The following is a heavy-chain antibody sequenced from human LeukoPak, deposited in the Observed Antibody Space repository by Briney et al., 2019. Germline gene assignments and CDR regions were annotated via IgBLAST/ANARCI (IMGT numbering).Heavy chain of an antibody. CDR3: ARGGGDSSGYYTVQFDY. D-gene: IGHD3-22*01. Sequence: SETLSLNCTVSSGSSSSYYWSWIRPPAGNGLVWIVRLYTGGTTNDHPSLNSRDTMSVDTSKSQFSLKLSSVTGADTAVYYCARGGGDSSGYYTVQFDYWGQGTLVTVSS. CDR1: SGSSSSYY. CDR2: LYTGGTT. J-gene: IGHJ4*02. V-gene: IGHV4-4*07.